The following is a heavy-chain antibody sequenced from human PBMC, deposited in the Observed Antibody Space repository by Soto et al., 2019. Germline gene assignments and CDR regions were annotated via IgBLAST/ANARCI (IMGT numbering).Heavy chain of an antibody. CDR3: ARGRESGIVVVPALDY. J-gene: IGHJ4*02. V-gene: IGHV1-69*01. Sequence: QVQLVQSGAEVKKPGSSVKVSCKASGGTFSSYAISWVRQAPGQGLEWMGGIIPIFGTANYAQQFQGRVTITADESTSTAYMELSSLRSEDTAVYYGARGRESGIVVVPALDYWGEGTLVTVSS. D-gene: IGHD2-2*01. CDR1: GGTFSSYA. CDR2: IIPIFGTA.